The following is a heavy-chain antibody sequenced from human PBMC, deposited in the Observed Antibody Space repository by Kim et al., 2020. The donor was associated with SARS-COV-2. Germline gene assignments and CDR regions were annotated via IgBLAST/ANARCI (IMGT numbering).Heavy chain of an antibody. Sequence: TYYAESVKGRFTISRDNSKNTLYLQMNSLRAEDTAVYYCAKEDTAMVPVYWGQGTLVTVSS. CDR3: AKEDTAMVPVY. V-gene: IGHV3-23*03. CDR2: T. J-gene: IGHJ4*02. D-gene: IGHD5-18*01.